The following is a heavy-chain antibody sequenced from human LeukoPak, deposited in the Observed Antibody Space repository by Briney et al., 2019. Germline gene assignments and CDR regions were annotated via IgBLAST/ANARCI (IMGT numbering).Heavy chain of an antibody. CDR3: ARFADEMATSNWYFDL. CDR2: INHSGST. Sequence: SETLSLTCAVYGGSFSGYYWSWIRQPPGKGLEWIGEINHSGSTNYNPSLKSRVTISVDMSKNQFSLKLSSVTAADTAVYYCARFADEMATSNWYFDLWGRGTLVTVSS. J-gene: IGHJ2*01. D-gene: IGHD5-24*01. V-gene: IGHV4-34*01. CDR1: GGSFSGYY.